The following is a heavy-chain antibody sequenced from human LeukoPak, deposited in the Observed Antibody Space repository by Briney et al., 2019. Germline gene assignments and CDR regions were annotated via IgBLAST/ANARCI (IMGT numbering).Heavy chain of an antibody. CDR2: INHGGCT. CDR1: GGSFSGYY. CDR3: ARGAILDDVLLRVLGFDP. Sequence: PSETLSLTCAVYGGSFSGYYWSWIRQPPGKGLEWIGEINHGGCTNYNPSLKSRVTISVDTSKNQFSLKLSSVTAADTAVYYCARGAILDDVLLRVLGFDPWGQGTLVTVSS. J-gene: IGHJ5*02. D-gene: IGHD3-10*01. V-gene: IGHV4-34*01.